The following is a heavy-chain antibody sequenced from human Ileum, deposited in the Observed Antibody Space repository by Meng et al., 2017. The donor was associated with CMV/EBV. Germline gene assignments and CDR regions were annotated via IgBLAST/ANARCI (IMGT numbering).Heavy chain of an antibody. V-gene: IGHV1-2*02. CDR3: ARVDTMTTFLLDS. CDR2: INPNSGGT. D-gene: IGHD4-11*01. CDR1: GYTFTGYY. Sequence: ASVKVSCKASGYTFTGYYIHWVRQAPGQGLEWMGWINPNSGGTKYAQKFQGRVTMTRDTSIRTANMDLSRLRSDDTAVYYCARVDTMTTFLLDSWGPGTLVTVSS. J-gene: IGHJ4*02.